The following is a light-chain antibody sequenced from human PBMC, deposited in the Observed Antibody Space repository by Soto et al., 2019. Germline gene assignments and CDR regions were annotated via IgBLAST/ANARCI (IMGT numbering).Light chain of an antibody. CDR1: QAIRKN. J-gene: IGKJ4*01. Sequence: EIVLTQSPATLSVSPGARSTLSCKSSQAIRKNLAWYQQKPGQSPRLLIYDASTRATGIPVRFSGSGSGTDFTLTISSLQSEDIAVYYCQKYNNWPLTFGGGTNVEIK. CDR2: DAS. V-gene: IGKV3-15*01. CDR3: QKYNNWPLT.